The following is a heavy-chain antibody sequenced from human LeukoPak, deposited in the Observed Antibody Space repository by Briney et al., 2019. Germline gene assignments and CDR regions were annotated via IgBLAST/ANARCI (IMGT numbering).Heavy chain of an antibody. CDR2: INGRGGST. J-gene: IGHJ3*02. CDR1: GFTFSNYA. V-gene: IGHV3-23*01. CDR3: TRSGRGGAFDI. Sequence: GGSLRLSCAASGFTFSNYAMSWVRQAPGKGLEWVSSINGRGGSTYYADSVKGRFTISGDNAKNTLYLQMNSLRVDDTAVYYCTRSGRGGAFDIWGQGTTVTVSS. D-gene: IGHD1-26*01.